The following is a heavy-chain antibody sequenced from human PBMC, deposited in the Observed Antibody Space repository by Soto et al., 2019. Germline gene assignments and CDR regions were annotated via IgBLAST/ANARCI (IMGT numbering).Heavy chain of an antibody. J-gene: IGHJ1*01. D-gene: IGHD6-6*01. V-gene: IGHV4-34*01. CDR3: AIGDIAARLQH. Sequence: SETLSLTCAVSGGSFSGYYYCWIRLPPAAGLERIGEITHSGSSSYNSSLSLRGTISLDMATNKISLNLSPRTVAATAVYYCAIGDIAARLQHWGQGTLVTVSS. CDR1: GGSFSGYY. CDR2: ITHSGSS.